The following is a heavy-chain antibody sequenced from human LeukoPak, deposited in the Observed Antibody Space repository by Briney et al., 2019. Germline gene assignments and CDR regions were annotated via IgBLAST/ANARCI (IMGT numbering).Heavy chain of an antibody. CDR3: ARDRGQQDYYDTKGDNWFDP. D-gene: IGHD3-22*01. Sequence: ASVKVSCKASGYTFTTYTMHWVRQAPGQGLEWMGWISAYNGNTNYAQNLQGRVTMTSDTSTSTAYMELRSLRSDDTAVYYCARDRGQQDYYDTKGDNWFDPWGQGTLVTVSS. CDR1: GYTFTTYT. V-gene: IGHV1-18*01. CDR2: ISAYNGNT. J-gene: IGHJ5*02.